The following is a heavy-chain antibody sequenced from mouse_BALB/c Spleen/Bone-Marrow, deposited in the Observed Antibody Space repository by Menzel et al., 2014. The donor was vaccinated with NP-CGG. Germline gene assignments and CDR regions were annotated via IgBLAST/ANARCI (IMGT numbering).Heavy chain of an antibody. CDR3: ARDTTVVPPFAF. Sequence: VKLVESGPGLVAPSQSLSITCTVSGFSLTGYAVHWVRRPPGKGLEWLGMVWGDGSTDFNSALKSRLNISKDNSKSQVFLKMDSLQTDDTARYYCARDTTVVPPFAFWGQGTLVTVSA. J-gene: IGHJ3*01. CDR1: GFSLTGYA. D-gene: IGHD1-1*01. V-gene: IGHV2-6-7*01. CDR2: VWGDGST.